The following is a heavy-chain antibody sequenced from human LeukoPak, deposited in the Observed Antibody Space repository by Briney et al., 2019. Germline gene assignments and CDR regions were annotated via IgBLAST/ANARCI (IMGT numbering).Heavy chain of an antibody. D-gene: IGHD2-15*01. J-gene: IGHJ4*02. V-gene: IGHV3-48*04. CDR2: ISSSSSTI. CDR1: GFTFSSYS. CDR3: ARAQGVGYCSGGSCSIDY. Sequence: PGGSLRLSCAASGFTFSSYSMNWVRQAPGKGLEWVSYISSSSSTIYYADSVKGRFTISRDNAKNSLYLQMNSLRAEDTAVYYCARAQGVGYCSGGSCSIDYWRQGTLVTVSS.